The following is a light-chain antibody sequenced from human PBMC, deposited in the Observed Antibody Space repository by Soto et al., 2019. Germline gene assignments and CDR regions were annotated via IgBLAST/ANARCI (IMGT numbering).Light chain of an antibody. CDR2: EVT. CDR1: SSDVGAYNL. V-gene: IGLV2-14*01. J-gene: IGLJ1*01. Sequence: ALTQPASVSGSPGQSITISCTGTSSDVGAYNLVSWYQHLPDKAPKLIISEVTNQPSGVSDRFSGSKSGNTASLTISGLQAEDEADYYCASLTTTNFVFGSGTKVTVL. CDR3: ASLTTTNFV.